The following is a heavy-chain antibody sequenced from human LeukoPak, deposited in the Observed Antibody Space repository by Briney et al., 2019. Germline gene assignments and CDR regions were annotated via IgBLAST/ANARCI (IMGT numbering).Heavy chain of an antibody. CDR1: GLTVSSSY. CDR2: IYNDGST. V-gene: IGHV3-53*01. Sequence: GGSLRLSCAASGLTVSSSYMSWVRQAPGKGLEWVSIIYNDGSTYYADSMKGRFTISRDNSKNTLHLQVNSLRAEDTAMYYCARNTLFAFDIRGQGTMVTVSS. CDR3: ARNTLFAFDI. J-gene: IGHJ3*02.